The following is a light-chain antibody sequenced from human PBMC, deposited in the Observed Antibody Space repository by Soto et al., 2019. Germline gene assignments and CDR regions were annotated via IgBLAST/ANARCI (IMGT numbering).Light chain of an antibody. J-gene: IGKJ1*01. V-gene: IGKV3-11*01. CDR1: QSVSSY. CDR3: HQRQSWPRT. Sequence: EIVMTQSPATLSVSPGERATLSCRASQSVSSYLTWYQQKPGQAPSLLIYAASNRATGIPARFSGSGSGTDFTLTISSLEPEDFAVYYCHQRQSWPRTFGQGTKVDIK. CDR2: AAS.